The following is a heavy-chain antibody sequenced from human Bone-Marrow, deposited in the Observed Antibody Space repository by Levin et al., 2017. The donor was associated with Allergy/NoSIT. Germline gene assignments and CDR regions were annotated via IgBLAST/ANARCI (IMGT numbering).Heavy chain of an antibody. D-gene: IGHD3-10*01. V-gene: IGHV1-69*13. J-gene: IGHJ3*01. CDR3: AKDRGSGSSSGYDAFDV. CDR1: GGTFSRFA. CDR2: IIPIFGKS. Sequence: ASVKVSCKASGGTFSRFAINWVRQAPGQGLEWMGGIIPIFGKSNYAQSFQGRVTITADESTSIAYLEVNSLRSEDTAMYYCAKDRGSGSSSGYDAFDVWGQGSMVTVSS.